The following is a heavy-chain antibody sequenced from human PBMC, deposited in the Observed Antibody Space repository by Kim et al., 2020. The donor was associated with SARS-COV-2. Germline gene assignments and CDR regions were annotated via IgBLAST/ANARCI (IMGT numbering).Heavy chain of an antibody. Sequence: RFTIARDNSKNTLYLQMNSLRAEDTAVYYCARDLGHLLRYFGWSTKRNPDYWGQGTLVTVSS. V-gene: IGHV3-30*01. CDR3: ARDLGHLLRYFGWSTKRNPDY. J-gene: IGHJ4*02. D-gene: IGHD3-9*01.